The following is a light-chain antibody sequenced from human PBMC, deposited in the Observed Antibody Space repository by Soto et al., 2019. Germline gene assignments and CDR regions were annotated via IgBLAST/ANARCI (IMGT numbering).Light chain of an antibody. Sequence: EVVLTQSPGTLYLSPGERATLSCRASQSVSNNYFAWYQQKPGQAPRLLIFGSSDRATGIPDRFSGSGSGTDFTLNISRLEPEDFAVYYCQQYGSSPPYTFGQGTKLEIK. CDR2: GSS. V-gene: IGKV3-20*01. J-gene: IGKJ2*01. CDR3: QQYGSSPPYT. CDR1: QSVSNNY.